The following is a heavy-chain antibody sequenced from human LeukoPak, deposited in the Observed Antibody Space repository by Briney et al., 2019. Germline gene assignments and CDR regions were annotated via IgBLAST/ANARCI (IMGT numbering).Heavy chain of an antibody. J-gene: IGHJ4*02. D-gene: IGHD2-21*02. V-gene: IGHV1-69*06. CDR1: GGTFSSYA. CDR3: ASKVVTAISTFDY. CDR2: IIPIFGTA. Sequence: SVKVSCKASGGTFSSYAISWVRQAPGQGLEWMGGIIPIFGTANYAQKFQGRVTITADKSTSTAYMELSSLRSEDTAVYYCASKVVTAISTFDYWGQGTLVTVSS.